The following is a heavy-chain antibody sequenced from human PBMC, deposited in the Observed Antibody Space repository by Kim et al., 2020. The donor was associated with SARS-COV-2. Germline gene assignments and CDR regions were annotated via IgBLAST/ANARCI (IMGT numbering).Heavy chain of an antibody. D-gene: IGHD1-26*01. CDR2: T. V-gene: IGHV4-4*07. Sequence: TNYNPSLKGRVTMSVDTSKNQFSLKLSSVTAADTAVYYCAREVSGSYWDYWGQGTLVTVSS. J-gene: IGHJ4*02. CDR3: AREVSGSYWDY.